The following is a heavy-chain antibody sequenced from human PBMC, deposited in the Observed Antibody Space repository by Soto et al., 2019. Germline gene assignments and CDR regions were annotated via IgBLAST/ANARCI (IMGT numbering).Heavy chain of an antibody. CDR1: GFTFSSYG. D-gene: IGHD2-15*01. J-gene: IGHJ6*02. CDR3: AKDRVYCSGGSCPYLIYYYYGMDV. Sequence: GGSLRLSCAASGFTFSSYGMHWVRQAPGKGLEWVAVISYDGSNKYYADSVKGRFTISRDNSKNTLYLQMNSLRAEDTAVYYCAKDRVYCSGGSCPYLIYYYYGMDVWGQGTTVTVSS. V-gene: IGHV3-30*18. CDR2: ISYDGSNK.